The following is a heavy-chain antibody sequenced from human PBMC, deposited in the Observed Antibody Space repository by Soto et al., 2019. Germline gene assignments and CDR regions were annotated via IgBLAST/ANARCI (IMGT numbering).Heavy chain of an antibody. CDR3: VMVDNYVTPTPQDV. Sequence: QVQLVQSGDEVKKPGASVKVSCKASGYIFVNYGIAWVRQAPGQGLEWMGWISPYTGNTHSATKIQGRLTMTTDTSTRTAYMALGSLTSDDTAVYYCVMVDNYVTPTPQDVWGQGTTVTVSS. CDR1: GYIFVNYG. CDR2: ISPYTGNT. J-gene: IGHJ6*02. V-gene: IGHV1-18*01. D-gene: IGHD3-16*01.